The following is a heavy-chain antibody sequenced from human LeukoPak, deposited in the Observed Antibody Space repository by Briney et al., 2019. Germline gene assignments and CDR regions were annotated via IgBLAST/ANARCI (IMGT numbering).Heavy chain of an antibody. J-gene: IGHJ4*02. D-gene: IGHD2-2*01. Sequence: ASVKVSCKASGYTFTSYGISWVRQAPGQGLEWMGWISAYNGNTNYAQKLQGRVTMTKDTSTSTAYMELRSLRSDDTAVYYCARDDCSSTSCYLYYFDYWGQGTLVTVSS. CDR2: ISAYNGNT. V-gene: IGHV1-18*01. CDR1: GYTFTSYG. CDR3: ARDDCSSTSCYLYYFDY.